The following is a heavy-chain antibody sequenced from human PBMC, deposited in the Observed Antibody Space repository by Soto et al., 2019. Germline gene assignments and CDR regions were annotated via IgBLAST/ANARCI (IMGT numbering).Heavy chain of an antibody. Sequence: ESGGGLVQPGGSLRLSCAASGFTFNSFNMNWVRQAPGKGLEWVSYISSSGGTIYYADSVKGRFTISSDNAKNSLYLQMNSLRVEDTAVYYCGRNWGSNSLSAFDIWGQGTMVTVSS. CDR1: GFTFNSFN. CDR3: GRNWGSNSLSAFDI. D-gene: IGHD6-6*01. V-gene: IGHV3-48*01. J-gene: IGHJ3*02. CDR2: ISSSGGTI.